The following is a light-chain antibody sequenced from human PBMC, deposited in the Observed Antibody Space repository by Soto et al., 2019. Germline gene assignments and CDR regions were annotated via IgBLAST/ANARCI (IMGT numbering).Light chain of an antibody. J-gene: IGKJ4*01. CDR1: QSVSSSY. CDR2: GAS. Sequence: EIVLTQSPGTLSLSPGERATLSCRASQSVSSSYLAWYQQKPGQAPRLLIFGASSRATGIPDRFSGSGSGTDFTLTTSRLELEDFGDDDGQEYDTSQLPCGGEINVAI. CDR3: QEYDTSQLP. V-gene: IGKV3-20*01.